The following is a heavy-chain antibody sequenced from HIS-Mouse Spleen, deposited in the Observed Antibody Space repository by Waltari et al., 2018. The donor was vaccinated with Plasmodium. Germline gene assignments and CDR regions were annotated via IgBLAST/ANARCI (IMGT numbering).Heavy chain of an antibody. D-gene: IGHD6-13*01. V-gene: IGHV3-7*01. CDR2: IKQDGSEK. J-gene: IGHJ2*01. CDR3: ASSWYWYFDL. Sequence: EVQLVESGGGLVQPGGSLRIYWAASGFPFGSYWMSWVRQAPGKGLEWVANIKQDGSEKYYVDSVKGRFTISRDNAKNSLYLQMNSLRAEDTAVYYCASSWYWYFDLWGRGTLVTVSS. CDR1: GFPFGSYW.